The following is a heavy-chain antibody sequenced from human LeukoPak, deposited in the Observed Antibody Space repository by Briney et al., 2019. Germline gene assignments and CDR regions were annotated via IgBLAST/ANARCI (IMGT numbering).Heavy chain of an antibody. CDR2: TYYRSKWNN. V-gene: IGHV6-1*01. Sequence: PSQTLSLTCVISGDSVASNSTACNWIRQSPSRGLEWLGRTYYRSKWNNDYAVSVKSRITINPDTSKNQFSLQLNSVTPEDTAVYYCARGGQGDGYSADEAFDFWGQGTMVTVS. J-gene: IGHJ3*01. CDR3: ARGGQGDGYSADEAFDF. CDR1: GDSVASNSTA. D-gene: IGHD5-24*01.